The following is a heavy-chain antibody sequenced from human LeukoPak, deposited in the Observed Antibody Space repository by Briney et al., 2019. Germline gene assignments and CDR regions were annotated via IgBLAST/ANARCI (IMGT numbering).Heavy chain of an antibody. CDR3: ARGPRGDFVDY. V-gene: IGHV4-34*01. CDR2: INHSGST. Sequence: PSETLSLTCTVSGGSMSSYYWSWIRQPPGKGLEWIGEINHSGSTNYNPSLKSRVTISVDTSKNQFSLKLSSVTAADTAVYYCARGPRGDFVDYWGQGTLVTVSS. D-gene: IGHD2-21*02. J-gene: IGHJ4*02. CDR1: GGSMSSYY.